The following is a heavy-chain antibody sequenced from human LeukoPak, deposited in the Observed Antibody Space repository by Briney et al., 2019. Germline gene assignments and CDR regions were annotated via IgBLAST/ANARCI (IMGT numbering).Heavy chain of an antibody. CDR3: AREGGYGGSGNNWFDP. Sequence: PSETLSLTCAVYGGSFSGYYWSWIRQPPGKGLEWIGEINHSGSTNYNPSLKSRVTISVDTSKNQFSLKLSSVTAADTAVYYCAREGGYGGSGNNWFDPWGQGTLVTVSS. J-gene: IGHJ5*02. CDR2: INHSGST. V-gene: IGHV4-34*01. CDR1: GGSFSGYY. D-gene: IGHD4-23*01.